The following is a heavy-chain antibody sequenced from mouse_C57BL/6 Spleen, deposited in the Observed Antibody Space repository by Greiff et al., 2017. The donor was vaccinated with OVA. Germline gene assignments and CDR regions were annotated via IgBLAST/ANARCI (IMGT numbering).Heavy chain of an antibody. CDR2: INPNNGGT. CDR1: GYTFTDYN. D-gene: IGHD2-4*01. Sequence: EVQLQQSGPELVKPGASVKIPCKASGYTFTDYNMDWVKQSPGKSLEWIGDINPNNGGTIYNQKFKGKATLTVDKSSSTDYMELRSLTSEDTAVYYCARHYDYDGAGFAYWGQGTLVTVSA. CDR3: ARHYDYDGAGFAY. J-gene: IGHJ3*01. V-gene: IGHV1-18*01.